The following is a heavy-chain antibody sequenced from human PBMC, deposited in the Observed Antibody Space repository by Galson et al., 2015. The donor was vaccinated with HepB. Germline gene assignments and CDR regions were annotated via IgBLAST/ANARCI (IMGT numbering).Heavy chain of an antibody. CDR2: ISGSGGST. CDR3: ALRYSSSWYRAIFQH. Sequence: SLRLSCAASGFTFSSYAMSWVRQAPGKGLEWVSAISGSGGSTYYADSVKGRFTISRDNSKNTLYLQMNSLRAEDTAVYYCALRYSSSWYRAIFQHWGQGTLVTVSS. J-gene: IGHJ1*01. D-gene: IGHD6-13*01. V-gene: IGHV3-23*01. CDR1: GFTFSSYA.